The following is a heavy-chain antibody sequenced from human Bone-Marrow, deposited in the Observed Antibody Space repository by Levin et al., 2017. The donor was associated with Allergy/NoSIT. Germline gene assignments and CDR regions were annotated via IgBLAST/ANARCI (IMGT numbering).Heavy chain of an antibody. CDR1: GFMFDSFD. D-gene: IGHD3-3*01. CDR2: ISYDGNNK. Sequence: QSGGSLRLSCAASGFMFDSFDMHWVRQAPGKGLEWAAVISYDGNNKYYTESVKGRFTISRDNSNNTLFLQMNSLRPEDTAVYYCAKNMYYDFWSSYTQYNHNYMDVWGKGTTVTVSS. V-gene: IGHV3-30*18. J-gene: IGHJ6*03. CDR3: AKNMYYDFWSSYTQYNHNYMDV.